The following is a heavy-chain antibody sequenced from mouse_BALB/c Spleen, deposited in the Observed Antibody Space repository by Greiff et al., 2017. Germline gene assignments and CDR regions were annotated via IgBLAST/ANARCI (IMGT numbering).Heavy chain of an antibody. Sequence: VQLQQSGAELVRPGALVKLSCKASGFNIKDYYMHWVKQRPEQGLEWIGWIDPENGNTIYDPKFQGKASITADTSSNPAYLQLSSLTSEDTAVYYCASGGSSSFAYWGQGTLVTVSA. CDR3: ASGGSSSFAY. D-gene: IGHD1-1*01. CDR1: GFNIKDYY. CDR2: IDPENGNT. V-gene: IGHV14-1*02. J-gene: IGHJ3*01.